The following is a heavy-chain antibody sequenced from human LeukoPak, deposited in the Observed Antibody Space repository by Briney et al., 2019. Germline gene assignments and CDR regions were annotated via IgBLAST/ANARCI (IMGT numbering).Heavy chain of an antibody. CDR1: GFTVSSNY. CDR3: AREDGDYVVDY. J-gene: IGHJ4*02. D-gene: IGHD4-17*01. Sequence: GGSLRLSCAASGFTVSSNYMSWVRQAPGKGLEWVSVIYSGGSTYYADSVKGRFTISRDNSKNTLYLQMNSLRAEDTAVYYCAREDGDYVVDYWGQGTLVAVSS. CDR2: IYSGGST. V-gene: IGHV3-66*01.